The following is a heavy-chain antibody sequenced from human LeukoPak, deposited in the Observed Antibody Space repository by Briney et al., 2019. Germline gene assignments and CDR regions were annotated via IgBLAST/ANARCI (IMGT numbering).Heavy chain of an antibody. CDR3: ARVLCSSTSCYVRVGWFDP. V-gene: IGHV4-4*07. J-gene: IGHJ5*02. CDR1: GGSISSYY. D-gene: IGHD2-2*01. Sequence: SETLSLTCTVPGGSISSYYWSWIRQPAGRGLESIGHISTSGSTNYNPSLKSRVTMSVDTSKNQFSLKLSSVTAADTAVYYCARVLCSSTSCYVRVGWFDPWGQGTLVTVSS. CDR2: ISTSGST.